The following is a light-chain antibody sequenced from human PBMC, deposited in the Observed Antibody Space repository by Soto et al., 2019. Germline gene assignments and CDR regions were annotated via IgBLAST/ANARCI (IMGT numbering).Light chain of an antibody. V-gene: IGKV1-9*01. CDR3: QQLNSYPIT. J-gene: IGKJ5*01. CDR1: QGLSSD. CDR2: AAS. Sequence: DIQLTQSPSCLSASVGDRVTITCRASQGLSSDLAWYQQKPGKAPKLLIYAASTLQSGVPSRFSGSGSGTEFTLTISSLQPEDFATYYCQQLNSYPITFGQGTRLEIK.